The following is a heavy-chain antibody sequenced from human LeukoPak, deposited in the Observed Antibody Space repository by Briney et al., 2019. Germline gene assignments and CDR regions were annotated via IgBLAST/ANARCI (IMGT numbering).Heavy chain of an antibody. Sequence: SETLSLTCTVSGGSISSGGYYWSWTRQHPGKGLEWIGYIYYSGSTYYNPSLKSRVTISVDTSKNQFSLKLSSVTAADTAVYYCARVNLQNNWFDPWGQGTLVTVSS. D-gene: IGHD1-1*01. CDR1: GGSISSGGYY. CDR2: IYYSGST. V-gene: IGHV4-31*03. CDR3: ARVNLQNNWFDP. J-gene: IGHJ5*02.